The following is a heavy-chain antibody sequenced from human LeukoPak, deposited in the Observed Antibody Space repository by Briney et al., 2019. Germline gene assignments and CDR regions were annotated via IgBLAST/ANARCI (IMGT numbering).Heavy chain of an antibody. Sequence: GGSLRLSCAASGFTFTNYPMIWVRQAPGKGLEWVSSISGSGGSTHYADSVKGRFTISRDKTKNTLYLQMNSLRAEDTAVYYCAKSAYYDASGYYREYYFDYWGQGTLVTVSS. CDR3: AKSAYYDASGYYREYYFDY. CDR2: ISGSGGST. J-gene: IGHJ4*02. CDR1: GFTFTNYP. D-gene: IGHD3-22*01. V-gene: IGHV3-23*01.